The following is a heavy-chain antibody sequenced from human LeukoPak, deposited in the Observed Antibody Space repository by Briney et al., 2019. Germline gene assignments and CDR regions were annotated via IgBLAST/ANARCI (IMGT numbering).Heavy chain of an antibody. CDR2: ISSSGSTI. CDR3: ARLYSSSWYRGGGSDY. V-gene: IGHV3-11*01. J-gene: IGHJ4*02. D-gene: IGHD6-13*01. Sequence: GGSLRLSCAASGFTFGDFYMTWIRQAPGKGLEWVSYISSSGSTIYYADSVKGRFTISRDNAKNSLYLQMNSLRAEDTAVYYCARLYSSSWYRGGGSDYWGQGTLVTVSS. CDR1: GFTFGDFY.